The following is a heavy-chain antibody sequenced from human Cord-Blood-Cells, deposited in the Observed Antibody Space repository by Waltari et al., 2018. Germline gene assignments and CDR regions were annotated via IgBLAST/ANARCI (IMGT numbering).Heavy chain of an antibody. D-gene: IGHD6-6*01. V-gene: IGHV1-2*02. Sequence: QGALVRSGPGGTKPWASLKVACKAAEDSGTCSYKHWLEQAPGQGLEWMGWINPNSGGTNYAQKFQGRVTLTRDTSISTAYMELSRLGSDDTVLYYCAGVDYSSSSRWFDPWGQGTLVTVSS. CDR2: INPNSGGT. CDR3: AGVDYSSSSRWFDP. CDR1: EDSGTCSY. J-gene: IGHJ5*02.